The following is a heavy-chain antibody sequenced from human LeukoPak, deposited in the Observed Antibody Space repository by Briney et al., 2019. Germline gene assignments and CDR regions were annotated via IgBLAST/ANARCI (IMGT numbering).Heavy chain of an antibody. CDR2: ISGSGGST. CDR3: ARAQPVPSLYDGTAFFNY. J-gene: IGHJ4*02. Sequence: QPGGSLRLSCAASGFTFSSYAMSWVRQAPGKGLEWVSAISGSGGSTYYADSVKGRFTISRDNSKNTLYLQMNSLRAEDTAVYYCARAQPVPSLYDGTAFFNYWGQGTLVTVSS. V-gene: IGHV3-23*01. D-gene: IGHD3-22*01. CDR1: GFTFSSYA.